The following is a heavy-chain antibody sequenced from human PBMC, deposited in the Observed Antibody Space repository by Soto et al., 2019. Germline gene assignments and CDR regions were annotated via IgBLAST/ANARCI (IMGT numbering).Heavy chain of an antibody. Sequence: SETLSLTCAVSGGSINSGGYSWSWIRQPPGKGLEWIGYIYHSGSTYYNPSLKSRVTISVDRSKNQFSLKLSSVTAADTAVYYCASYCSSTSCPPYYYGMDVWGQGTTVTVSS. D-gene: IGHD2-2*01. V-gene: IGHV4-30-2*01. CDR2: IYHSGST. CDR3: ASYCSSTSCPPYYYGMDV. CDR1: GGSINSGGYS. J-gene: IGHJ6*02.